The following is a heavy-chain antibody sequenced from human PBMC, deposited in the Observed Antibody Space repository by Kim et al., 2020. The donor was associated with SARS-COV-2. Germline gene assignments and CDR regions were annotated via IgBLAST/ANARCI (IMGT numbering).Heavy chain of an antibody. Sequence: GGSLRLSCAASGFTFSDAWMNWVRQAPGKGLEWIGRIKSKSDSYATADYAAPGKGCSTISRDAYKTTLYQQNNIMKNDNTAEYYCTTAVSGYNQRDYWG. CDR1: GFTFSDAW. V-gene: IGHV3-15*01. CDR2: IKSKSDSYATA. CDR3: TTAVSGYNQRDY. D-gene: IGHD2-2*02. J-gene: IGHJ4*01.